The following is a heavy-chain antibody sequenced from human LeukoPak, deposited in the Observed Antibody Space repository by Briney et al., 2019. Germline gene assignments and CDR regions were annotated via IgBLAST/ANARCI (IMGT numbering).Heavy chain of an antibody. CDR3: ARHRQAAAGPFDY. V-gene: IGHV4-39*01. D-gene: IGHD6-13*01. CDR2: IYYSGST. Sequence: SSETLSLTCTVSGGSISSRSYYWGWIRQPPGKGLEWIGSIYYSGSTYYNPSLKSRVTISVDTSKNQFSLKLSSVTAADTAVYYCARHRQAAAGPFDYWGQGTLVTVSS. CDR1: GGSISSRSYY. J-gene: IGHJ4*02.